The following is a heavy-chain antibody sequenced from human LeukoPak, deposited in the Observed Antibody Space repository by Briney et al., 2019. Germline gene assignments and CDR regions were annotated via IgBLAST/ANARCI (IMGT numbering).Heavy chain of an antibody. CDR2: INTDGSSA. V-gene: IGHV3-74*01. J-gene: IGHJ6*03. CDR1: GFTFSTYW. D-gene: IGHD6-6*01. CDR3: AGGGSSSIYYYYYMDV. Sequence: GGSLRLSCAASGFTFSTYWMHWVRQAPGKGLVWVSRINTDGSSATYADSVKGRFTISRDNAKNTLYLQMNSLRAEDTAVYYCAGGGSSSIYYYYYMDVWGKGTTVTISS.